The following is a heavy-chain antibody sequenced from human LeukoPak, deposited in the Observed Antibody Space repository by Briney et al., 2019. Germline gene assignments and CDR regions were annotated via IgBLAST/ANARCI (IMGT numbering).Heavy chain of an antibody. CDR2: INPNSGGT. V-gene: IGHV1-2*04. CDR3: ARGVSSSTSCYYY. J-gene: IGHJ4*02. Sequence: ASVKVSCEASGYTFTGYYMHWVRQAPGQGLEWMGWINPNSGGTNYAQKFQGWVTMTRDTSISTAYMELSRLRSDDTAVYYCARGVSSSTSCYYYWGQGTLVTVSS. CDR1: GYTFTGYY. D-gene: IGHD2-2*01.